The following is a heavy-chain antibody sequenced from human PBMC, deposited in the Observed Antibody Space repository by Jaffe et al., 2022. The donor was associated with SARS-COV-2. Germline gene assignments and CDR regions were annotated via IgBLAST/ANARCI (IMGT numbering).Heavy chain of an antibody. CDR2: ISWDGGST. V-gene: IGHV3-43D*03. CDR1: GFTFDDYA. Sequence: EVQLVESGGVVVQPGGSLRLSCAASGFTFDDYAMHWVRQAPGKGLEWVSLISWDGGSTYYADSVKGRFTISRDNSKNSLYLQMNSLRAEDTALYYCAKDMYGSGSYYTKQPKSRGMDVWGKGTTVTVSS. CDR3: AKDMYGSGSYYTKQPKSRGMDV. D-gene: IGHD3-10*01. J-gene: IGHJ6*04.